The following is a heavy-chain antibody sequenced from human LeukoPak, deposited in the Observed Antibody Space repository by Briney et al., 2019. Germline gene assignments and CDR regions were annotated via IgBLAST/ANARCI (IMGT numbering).Heavy chain of an antibody. CDR3: ARLITGTTTAFDI. V-gene: IGHV4-59*01. CDR2: IYYSGST. Sequence: PSETLSLTCTVSGASISSYYWSWIRQPPGKGLEWIGYIYYSGSTNYNPSLKSRVTISVDTSKNQFSLKLSSVTAADTAVYYCARLITGTTTAFDIWGQGTMVTVSS. CDR1: GASISSYY. J-gene: IGHJ3*02. D-gene: IGHD1-7*01.